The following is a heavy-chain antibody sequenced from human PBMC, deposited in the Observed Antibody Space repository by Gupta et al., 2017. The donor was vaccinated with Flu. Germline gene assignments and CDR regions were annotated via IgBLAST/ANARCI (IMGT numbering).Heavy chain of an antibody. CDR3: AGVYMSTAAPFRH. D-gene: IGHD6-25*01. CDR2: ISGSGSEST. CDR1: GDSFNSYF. V-gene: IGHV4-59*01. Sequence: QVELQESGPGLVKPSETLSLTCSVSGDSFNSYFWNWIRQPPGKSLEWIGYISGSGSESTGYNPSLQSRVTILRDTSKNQFSLNLHSVTAADTAVYFCAGVYMSTAAPFRHWSQGTLVTVSS. J-gene: IGHJ1*01.